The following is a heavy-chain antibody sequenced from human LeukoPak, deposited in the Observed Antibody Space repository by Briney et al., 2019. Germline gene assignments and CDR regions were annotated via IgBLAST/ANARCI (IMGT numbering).Heavy chain of an antibody. CDR2: ISVYNGNT. Sequence: ASVKVSCKTSGYTFSSYGISWVRQAPGQGLEWMGWISVYNGNTDYAQKLQGRVTMTRDTSTNTTYMDLRSLRSDDTAVYYCARDLGLRAFDIWGQGTMVTVSS. D-gene: IGHD5-18*01. CDR1: GYTFSSYG. CDR3: ARDLGLRAFDI. J-gene: IGHJ3*02. V-gene: IGHV1-18*01.